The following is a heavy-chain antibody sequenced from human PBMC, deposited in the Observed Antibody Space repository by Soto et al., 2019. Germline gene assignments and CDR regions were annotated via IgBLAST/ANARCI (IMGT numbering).Heavy chain of an antibody. Sequence: SVKVSCKASGGLFSTYAISWVRQAPGQGLEWMGGIIPVFATTYYAEKFEGRVTITADESTNTAYMELSSLRSEDTAMYYCARGDSGYVWFNEIWGQGTLVTVYS. V-gene: IGHV1-69*13. CDR2: IIPVFATT. CDR3: ARGDSGYVWFNEI. D-gene: IGHD3-22*01. J-gene: IGHJ4*02. CDR1: GGLFSTYA.